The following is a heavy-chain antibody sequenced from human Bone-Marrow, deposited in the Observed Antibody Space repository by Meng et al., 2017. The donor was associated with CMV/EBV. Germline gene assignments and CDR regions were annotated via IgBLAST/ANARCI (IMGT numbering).Heavy chain of an antibody. CDR3: ARDRGGYNTYYDFWSGYYLGY. J-gene: IGHJ4*02. V-gene: IGHV3-11*04. CDR1: GFTFSDYY. Sequence: GGSLRLSCAASGFTFSDYYMSWIRQAPGKGLEWVSYISSSGSTIYYADSVKGRFTISRDNAKNSLYLQMNSLRAEDTAVYYCARDRGGYNTYYDFWSGYYLGYWGQGTLVTVSS. CDR2: ISSSGSTI. D-gene: IGHD3-3*01.